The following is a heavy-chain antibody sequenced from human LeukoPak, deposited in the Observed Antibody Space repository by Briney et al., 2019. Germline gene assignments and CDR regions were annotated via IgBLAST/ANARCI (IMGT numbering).Heavy chain of an antibody. CDR3: ARDDAYSSGWYFDY. J-gene: IGHJ4*02. CDR1: GYTFTGYY. CDR2: INPNSGGT. Sequence: ASVKVSCKASGYTFTGYYMHWVRQAPGQGREWMRWINPNSGGTNYAQKFQGRVIMTRDTSISTAYMELSRLRSDDTAVYYCARDDAYSSGWYFDYWGQGTLVTVSS. D-gene: IGHD6-19*01. V-gene: IGHV1-2*02.